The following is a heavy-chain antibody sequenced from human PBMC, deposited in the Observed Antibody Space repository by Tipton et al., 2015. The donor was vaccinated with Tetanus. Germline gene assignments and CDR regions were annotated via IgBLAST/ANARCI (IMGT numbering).Heavy chain of an antibody. J-gene: IGHJ3*02. V-gene: IGHV3-48*03. CDR3: ARDQGTEDPDAFDI. D-gene: IGHD1-7*01. CDR2: IRSSGSTI. CDR1: GFTFSSYE. Sequence: SLRLSCAASGFTFSSYEMNWVRQAPGKGLEWVSDIRSSGSTIYYADSVKGRFTISRDNAKNSLYLQMNSLRAEDTAVYYCARDQGTEDPDAFDIWGQGTMVPVSS.